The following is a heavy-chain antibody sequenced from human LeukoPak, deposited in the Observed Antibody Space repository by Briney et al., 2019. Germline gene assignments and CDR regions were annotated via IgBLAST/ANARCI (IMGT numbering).Heavy chain of an antibody. V-gene: IGHV3-11*04. CDR3: ARIIAARLFPNYYYYMDV. CDR2: ISSSGSTI. CDR1: GFTFSDYY. D-gene: IGHD6-6*01. J-gene: IGHJ6*03. Sequence: GGSLRLSCAASGFTFSDYYMSWIRQAPGKGLEWVSYISSSGSTIYYADSVKGRFTISRDNAKNSLYLQMNSLRAEDTAVYYCARIIAARLFPNYYYYMDVWGKGTTVTVSS.